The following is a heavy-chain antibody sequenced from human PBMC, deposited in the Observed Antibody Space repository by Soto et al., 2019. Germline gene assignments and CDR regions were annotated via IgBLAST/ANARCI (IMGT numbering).Heavy chain of an antibody. V-gene: IGHV1-46*01. Sequence: GASVKVSCKASGYTFTSYDINWVRQAPGQGLEWMGIINPSGGSTSYAQKFQGRVTMTRDTSTSTVYMELSSLRSEDTAVYYCAREGDGGNSKVVYWGQGTLVTVSS. CDR2: INPSGGST. D-gene: IGHD2-21*02. CDR3: AREGDGGNSKVVY. CDR1: GYTFTSYD. J-gene: IGHJ4*02.